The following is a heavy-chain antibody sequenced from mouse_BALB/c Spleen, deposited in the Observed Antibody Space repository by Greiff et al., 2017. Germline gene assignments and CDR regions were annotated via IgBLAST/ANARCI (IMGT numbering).Heavy chain of an antibody. V-gene: IGHV1-54*03. D-gene: IGHD2-3*01. CDR3: GRGLLLLCGMEY. Sequence: QVQLQQSGAELVRPGTSVKVSCKASGYAFTNYLIEWVKQRPGQGLEWIGVLNPGSGGTNYNEKFKGKATLTADKSSSTAYMQLSSLTSDDSAVYLCGRGLLLLCGMEYWGEGTSVTVSS. J-gene: IGHJ4*01. CDR1: GYAFTNYL. CDR2: LNPGSGGT.